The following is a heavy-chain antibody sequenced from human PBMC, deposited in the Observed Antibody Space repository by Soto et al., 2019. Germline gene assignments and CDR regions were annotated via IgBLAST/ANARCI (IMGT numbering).Heavy chain of an antibody. CDR2: INRDGSKK. J-gene: IGHJ3*02. CDR3: ARDVSPGSSSLYLDAFDI. CDR1: GFTLSAYW. V-gene: IGHV3-7*05. Sequence: EVQLEESGGDLVQPGGSLRLSCAASGFTLSAYWMTWVRQAPGKGLEWVANINRDGSKKSYLDSVRGRFTISRDNVGNSLYLQMDSLRADDMALYYCARDVSPGSSSLYLDAFDIWGQGTMVTASS. D-gene: IGHD6-13*01.